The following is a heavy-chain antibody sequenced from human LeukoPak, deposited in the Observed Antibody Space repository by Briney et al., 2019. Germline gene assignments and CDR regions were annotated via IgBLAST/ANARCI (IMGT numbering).Heavy chain of an antibody. Sequence: SVKVSCKASGGPFSSFAISWVRQAPGQGLEWMGGIIPIFGTANYAQKFQGRVTITADESTSTAYMELSSLRSEDAAVYYCARNYLVSGYYYYYYMDVWGKGTTVTVSS. CDR3: ARNYLVSGYYYYYYMDV. CDR2: IIPIFGTA. CDR1: GGPFSSFA. D-gene: IGHD5/OR15-5a*01. V-gene: IGHV1-69*13. J-gene: IGHJ6*03.